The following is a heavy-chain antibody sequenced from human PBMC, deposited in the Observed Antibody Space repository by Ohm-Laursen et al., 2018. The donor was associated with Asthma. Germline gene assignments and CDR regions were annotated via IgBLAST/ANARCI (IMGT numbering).Heavy chain of an antibody. J-gene: IGHJ4*02. Sequence: SLRLSCTASGFIVSDYFMHWVRQRPGEGLDWISHLFPDGRSTNYADSVRGRFTFSRDDAQNTVYLQMHSLRVDDTAVYFCARGNVEGLLWGQGTLVTVSS. CDR1: GFIVSDYF. CDR2: LFPDGRST. CDR3: ARGNVEGLL. V-gene: IGHV3-74*01.